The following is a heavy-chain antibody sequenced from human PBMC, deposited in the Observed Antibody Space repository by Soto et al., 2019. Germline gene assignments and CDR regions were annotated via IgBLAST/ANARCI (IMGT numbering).Heavy chain of an antibody. CDR1: GFTFSSYA. V-gene: IGHV3-23*01. CDR3: AKDPGEQRLADDAFDI. Sequence: GSLRLSCAASGFTFSSYAMSWVRQAPGKGLEWVSAISGSGGSTYYADSVKGRFTISRDNSKSTLYLQMNSLRAEDTAVYYCAKDPGEQRLADDAFDIWGQGTMVTVSS. CDR2: ISGSGGST. J-gene: IGHJ3*02. D-gene: IGHD6-25*01.